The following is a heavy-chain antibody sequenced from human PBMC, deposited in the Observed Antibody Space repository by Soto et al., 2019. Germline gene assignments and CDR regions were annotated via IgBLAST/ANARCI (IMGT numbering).Heavy chain of an antibody. CDR3: ARQVYTVVTPMDF. CDR1: VFTFNTYG. J-gene: IGHJ4*02. CDR2: ISYDGSEK. D-gene: IGHD2-21*02. V-gene: IGHV3-30*03. Sequence: PGGSLRLSCAASVFTFNTYGMHWVRQAPGKGLEWVAVISYDGSEKYYVDSVKGRFTISRDNAENSLYLQMDNLRDEDTALYYCARQVYTVVTPMDFWGQGTLVTVSS.